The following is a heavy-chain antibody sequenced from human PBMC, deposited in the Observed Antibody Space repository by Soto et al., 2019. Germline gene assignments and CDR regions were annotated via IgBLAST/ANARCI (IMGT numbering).Heavy chain of an antibody. Sequence: PGGSLRLSCAASGFTFSSYAMSWVRQAPGKGLEWVSAISGSGGSTYYADSVKGRSTISRDNSKNTLYLQMNSLRAEDTAVYYCAKEPRFLEWSEYYYGMDVWGQGATVTVSS. D-gene: IGHD3-3*01. CDR2: ISGSGGST. J-gene: IGHJ6*02. CDR1: GFTFSSYA. V-gene: IGHV3-23*01. CDR3: AKEPRFLEWSEYYYGMDV.